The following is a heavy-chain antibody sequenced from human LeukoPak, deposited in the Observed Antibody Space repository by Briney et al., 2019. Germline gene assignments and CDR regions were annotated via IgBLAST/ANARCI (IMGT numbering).Heavy chain of an antibody. Sequence: SGPTLVKPTQTLTLTCTFSGFSLSTSGVGVGWIRQPPGKALEWLALIHWNDDKRYSPSLKSRLTITKDTSKNQVVLTMTNMDPVDTATYYCAHSGTVTTPHDAFDIGGQGTMVTVSS. CDR2: IHWNDDK. V-gene: IGHV2-5*01. CDR3: AHSGTVTTPHDAFDI. D-gene: IGHD4-17*01. J-gene: IGHJ3*02. CDR1: GFSLSTSGVG.